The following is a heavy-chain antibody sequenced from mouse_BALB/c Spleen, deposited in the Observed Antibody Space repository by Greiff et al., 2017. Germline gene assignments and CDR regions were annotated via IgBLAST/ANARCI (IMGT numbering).Heavy chain of an antibody. J-gene: IGHJ2*01. CDR1: GFTFSSYT. CDR3: TKSTMKDYFDY. D-gene: IGHD2-4*01. V-gene: IGHV5-6-4*01. Sequence: EVQVVESGGGLVKPGGSLKLSCAASGFTFSSYTMSWVRQTPEKRLEWVATISSGGSYTYYPDSVKGRFTISRDNAKNTLYLQMSSLKSEDTAMYYCTKSTMKDYFDYWGQGTTLTVSS. CDR2: ISSGGSYT.